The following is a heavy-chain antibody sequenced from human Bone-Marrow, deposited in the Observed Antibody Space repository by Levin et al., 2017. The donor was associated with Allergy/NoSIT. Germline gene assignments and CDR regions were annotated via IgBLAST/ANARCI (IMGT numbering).Heavy chain of an antibody. V-gene: IGHV3-23*01. Sequence: LSLTCAASGFTFSSYAMSWVRQAPGKGLEWVSAISGSDGSTYYADSVKGRFTISRDNSKNTLYLQMNSLRAEDTAVYYCAKVEEYYYDSSAKPLFDYWGQGTLVTVSS. D-gene: IGHD3-22*01. CDR2: ISGSDGST. CDR1: GFTFSSYA. J-gene: IGHJ4*02. CDR3: AKVEEYYYDSSAKPLFDY.